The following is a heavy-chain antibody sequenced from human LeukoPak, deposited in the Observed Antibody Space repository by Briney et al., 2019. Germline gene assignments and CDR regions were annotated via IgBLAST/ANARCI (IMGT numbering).Heavy chain of an antibody. CDR3: AREGQLGLDN. CDR2: INPNSGDT. Sequence: ASAKVSCTASGYTFTGYYIHWVRQAPGQGLEWMGWINPNSGDTNYAQKFQGRLTMTSDTSISTGYLELRRVQFDDTAVYYCAREGQLGLDNWGQGTLVTVSS. CDR1: GYTFTGYY. D-gene: IGHD1-1*01. J-gene: IGHJ1*01. V-gene: IGHV1-2*02.